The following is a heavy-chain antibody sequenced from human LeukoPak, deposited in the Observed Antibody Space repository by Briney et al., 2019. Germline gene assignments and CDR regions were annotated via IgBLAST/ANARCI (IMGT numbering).Heavy chain of an antibody. Sequence: PGGSLRLSCAASGFTFRDYAMSWVRQAPGEGLEWVSTISGSASTTYYADLVRGRFTISRDNSKNTLYLQMNSLRAEDTAVYYCAKESGQYDYWGQGTLVTVSS. D-gene: IGHD3-3*01. J-gene: IGHJ4*02. CDR3: AKESGQYDY. CDR1: GFTFRDYA. CDR2: ISGSASTT. V-gene: IGHV3-23*01.